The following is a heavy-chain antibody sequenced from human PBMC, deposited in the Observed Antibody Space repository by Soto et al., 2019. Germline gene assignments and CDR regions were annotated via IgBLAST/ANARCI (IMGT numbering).Heavy chain of an antibody. CDR1: GFPFSGNA. V-gene: IGHV3-23*01. D-gene: IGHD6-19*01. CDR2: FRGRGGST. CDR3: ARRSSGWYFDY. J-gene: IGHJ4*02. Sequence: EVQLLKSGGALEQPGGSLNPPVEASGFPFSGNALTWVRQAQGRGLEWVSVFRGRGGSTYYADSVKGRFTISRDNSKNTLYLQMNSLRAEDTAVYYCARRSSGWYFDYWGQGTLVTVSS.